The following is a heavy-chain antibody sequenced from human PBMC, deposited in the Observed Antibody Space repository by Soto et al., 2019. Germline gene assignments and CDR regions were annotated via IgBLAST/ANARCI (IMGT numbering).Heavy chain of an antibody. CDR1: GGTFSSYA. J-gene: IGHJ6*02. V-gene: IGHV1-69*13. CDR3: ARQLAAATELHYYYYGMDV. D-gene: IGHD6-13*01. CDR2: IIPIFGTA. Sequence: ASVKVSCKASGGTFSSYAISWVRQAPGQGLEWMGGIIPIFGTANYAQKFQGRVTITADESTSTAYMELSSLRSEDTAVYYCARQLAAATELHYYYYGMDVWGQGTTVTVSS.